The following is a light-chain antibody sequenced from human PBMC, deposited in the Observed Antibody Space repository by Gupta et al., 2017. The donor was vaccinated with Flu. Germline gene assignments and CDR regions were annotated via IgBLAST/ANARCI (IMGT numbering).Light chain of an antibody. CDR1: SSNIGSNY. CDR3: AAWDDSLSGVA. V-gene: IGLV1-47*01. Sequence: QSVLTQPPSASGTAGQRVTIPCSGSSSNIGSNYVYWYQQLPGTAPKLLIYKNNQRPSGVPDRFSGSKSDTSASLAISGLRSEDESDYFCAAWDDSLSGVAFGGGTKVTVL. J-gene: IGLJ3*02. CDR2: KNN.